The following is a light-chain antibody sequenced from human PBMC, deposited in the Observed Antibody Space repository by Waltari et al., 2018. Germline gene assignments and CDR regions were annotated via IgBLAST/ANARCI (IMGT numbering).Light chain of an antibody. CDR2: SNN. CDR1: SSNIGSNG. J-gene: IGLJ3*02. CDR3: AVWDDSLNGWV. V-gene: IGLV1-44*01. Sequence: QSVLTQPPSASGTPGQRVTSSCSGSSSNIGSNGVDWSQQLPGTAPKLLIYSNNQRPSGVPDRFSGSKSGISASLAISGLQSDDEADYYCAVWDDSLNGWVFGGGTKLTVL.